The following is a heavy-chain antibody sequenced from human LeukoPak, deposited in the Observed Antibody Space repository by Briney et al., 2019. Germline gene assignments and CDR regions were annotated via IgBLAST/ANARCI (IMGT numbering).Heavy chain of an antibody. Sequence: GGSLRLSCAASGFTFSSYAMSWVRQAPGKGLEWVSTTSGNGGGTYYADSVRGRFTISRDNSNNTLYLLMDSLRAEDTAIYYCAKDQGVGAIFDYWGQGTLVSVSS. CDR1: GFTFSSYA. CDR2: TSGNGGGT. V-gene: IGHV3-23*01. D-gene: IGHD1-26*01. CDR3: AKDQGVGAIFDY. J-gene: IGHJ4*02.